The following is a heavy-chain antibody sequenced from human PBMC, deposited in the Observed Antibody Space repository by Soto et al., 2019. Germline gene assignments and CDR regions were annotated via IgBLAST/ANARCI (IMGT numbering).Heavy chain of an antibody. J-gene: IGHJ4*02. CDR2: IYYSGST. Sequence: QVQLQESGPGLVKPSQTLSLTCTVSGGSISSGGYYWSWIRQHPGKGLEWIGYIYYSGSTYYNPSLKSRVTISVDTSKNQFSLKLSSVTAADTAVYYCARFRDEYCSGGSCHGGFDYWGQGTLVTVSS. CDR3: ARFRDEYCSGGSCHGGFDY. CDR1: GGSISSGGYY. V-gene: IGHV4-31*03. D-gene: IGHD2-15*01.